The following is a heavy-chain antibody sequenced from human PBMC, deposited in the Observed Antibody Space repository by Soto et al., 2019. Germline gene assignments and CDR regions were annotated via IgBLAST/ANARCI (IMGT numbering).Heavy chain of an antibody. Sequence: QVQLQQWGAGLLKPSETLSLTCAVYGESFGTYYWSWIRQPPGKDLEWIGEINHSGSTKYNPSLKSRVTISLDTSKNQFSLKLSSVTDADAAVYYCARGEPTTDRIFDPWGQGTLVTVYS. D-gene: IGHD3-9*01. J-gene: IGHJ5*02. V-gene: IGHV4-34*01. CDR3: ARGEPTTDRIFDP. CDR2: INHSGST. CDR1: GESFGTYY.